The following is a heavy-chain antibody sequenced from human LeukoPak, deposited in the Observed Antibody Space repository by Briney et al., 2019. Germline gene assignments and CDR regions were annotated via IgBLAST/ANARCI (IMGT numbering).Heavy chain of an antibody. J-gene: IGHJ6*03. V-gene: IGHV3-23*01. CDR3: AKGSRPGYSYGPREYYYYMDV. CDR2: ISGSGGST. D-gene: IGHD5-18*01. CDR1: GFTFSSYG. Sequence: GGSLRLSCAASGFTFSSYGMSWVRQAPGKGLEWVSAISGSGGSTYYADSVKGRFTISRDNSKNTLYLQMNSLRAEDTAVYYCAKGSRPGYSYGPREYYYYMDVWGKGTTVTVSS.